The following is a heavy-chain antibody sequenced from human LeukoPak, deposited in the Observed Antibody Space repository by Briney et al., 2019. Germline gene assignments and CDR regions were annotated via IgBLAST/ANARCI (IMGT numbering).Heavy chain of an antibody. CDR2: IGYTGTNT. D-gene: IGHD2-8*02. CDR1: GFNFSSFG. CDR3: ARDLTGKYYIAY. V-gene: IGHV3-30*02. J-gene: IGHJ4*02. Sequence: VRSLRLSCAASGFNFSSFGMHWVRQAPGEGLEWVAYIGYTGTNTYYAYSVKVRFTISRDNSKNTVDLQMNSLRAADSALYSCARDLTGKYYIAYWGQGTLVTVSS.